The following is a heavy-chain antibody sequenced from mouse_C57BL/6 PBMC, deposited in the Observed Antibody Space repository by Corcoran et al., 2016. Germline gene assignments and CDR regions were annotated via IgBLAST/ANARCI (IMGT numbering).Heavy chain of an antibody. CDR1: GYTFTDYY. Sequence: QVQLKQSGAELVKPGASVKISCKASGYTFTDYYINWVKQRPGQGLEWIGKSGPGSGSTYYNEKFKGKATLTADKSSSTAYMQLSSLTSEDSAVYFCARWGNFDYWGQGTTLTVSS. CDR2: SGPGSGST. CDR3: ARWGNFDY. J-gene: IGHJ2*01. V-gene: IGHV1-77*01.